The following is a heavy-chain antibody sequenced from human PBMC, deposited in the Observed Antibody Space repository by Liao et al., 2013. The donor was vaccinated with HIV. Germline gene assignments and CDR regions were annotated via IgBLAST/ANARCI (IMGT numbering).Heavy chain of an antibody. V-gene: IGHV4-61*02. CDR1: GGSISNGDYY. Sequence: QVQLQESGPGLVKSSQTLSLTCAVSGGSISNGDYYWSWIRQTAGKGLEWIGRVHTSGTTNYNPSVKSRVNILVDTSRNQFSLMLTSVTASDTAVYYCARTTIFGVIWSYFDLWGRGTLVTVSS. D-gene: IGHD3-3*01. CDR3: ARTTIFGVIWSYFDL. CDR2: VHTSGTT. J-gene: IGHJ2*01.